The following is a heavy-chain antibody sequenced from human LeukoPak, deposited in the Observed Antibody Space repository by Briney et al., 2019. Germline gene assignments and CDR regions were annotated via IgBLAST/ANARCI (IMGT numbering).Heavy chain of an antibody. J-gene: IGHJ4*02. CDR2: NSAYNGNT. Sequence: ASVKVSCKASGYTFTSYGISWVRQAPGQGLEWMGWNSAYNGNTNYAQKLQGRVTMTTDTSTSTAYVELRSPRSDDTAVYYCARDRESSGVAAAHNWGQGTLVTVSS. V-gene: IGHV1-18*01. D-gene: IGHD6-13*01. CDR1: GYTFTSYG. CDR3: ARDRESSGVAAAHN.